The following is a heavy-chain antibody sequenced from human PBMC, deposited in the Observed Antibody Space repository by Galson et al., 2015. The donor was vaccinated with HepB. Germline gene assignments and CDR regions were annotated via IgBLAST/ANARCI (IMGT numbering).Heavy chain of an antibody. CDR3: ARAGRAARRGYYYYGMDV. Sequence: SVKVSCKASGGTFSSYAISWVRQAPGQGLEWMGGIIPIFGTANYAQKFQGRVTITADKSTSTAYMELSSLRSEDTAVYYCARAGRAARRGYYYYGMDVWGQGTTVTVSS. J-gene: IGHJ6*02. CDR1: GGTFSSYA. D-gene: IGHD6-6*01. V-gene: IGHV1-69*06. CDR2: IIPIFGTA.